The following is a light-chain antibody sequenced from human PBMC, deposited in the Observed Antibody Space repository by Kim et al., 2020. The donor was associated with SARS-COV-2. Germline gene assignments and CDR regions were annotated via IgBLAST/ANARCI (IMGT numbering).Light chain of an antibody. V-gene: IGLV3-1*01. CDR1: KLGDKY. CDR3: QTWDGSTVL. J-gene: IGLJ2*01. CDR2: QDA. Sequence: VSPGQTASIACSGDKLGDKYSSWYQQKPGQSPVLVIYQDAKRPSGIPQRFSGSNSGNTATLTISGTQAMDEADYYCQTWDGSTVLFGGGTKLTVL.